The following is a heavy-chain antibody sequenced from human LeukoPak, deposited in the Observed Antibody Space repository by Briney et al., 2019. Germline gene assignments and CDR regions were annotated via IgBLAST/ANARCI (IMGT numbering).Heavy chain of an antibody. V-gene: IGHV1-69*13. J-gene: IGHJ4*02. Sequence: SVKVSCKASGGTFSSYAISWVRQAPGQGLEWMGGIIPIFGTANYAQKFQGRVTITADESTSTAYMELSSLRSEDTAVYYCARAPMLACCGGDCYYFDYWGQGTLVTVSS. CDR1: GGTFSSYA. CDR2: IIPIFGTA. CDR3: ARAPMLACCGGDCYYFDY. D-gene: IGHD2-21*02.